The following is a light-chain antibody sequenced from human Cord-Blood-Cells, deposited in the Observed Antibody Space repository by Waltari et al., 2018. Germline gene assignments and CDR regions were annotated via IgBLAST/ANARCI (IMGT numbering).Light chain of an antibody. CDR1: QSASSY. V-gene: IGKV3-11*01. CDR3: QQRSNWPLT. Sequence: EIVLTQSPATLSLSPGERATPPCRARQSASSYLAWYQQKPGQAPRLLIYDSSNRATGIPARFSGSGSGTDFTLTISSLEPEDFAVYYCQQRSNWPLTFGGGTKVEIK. CDR2: DSS. J-gene: IGKJ4*01.